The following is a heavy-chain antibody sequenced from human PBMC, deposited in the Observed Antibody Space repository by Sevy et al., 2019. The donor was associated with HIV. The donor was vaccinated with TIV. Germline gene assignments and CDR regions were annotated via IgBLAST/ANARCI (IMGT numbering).Heavy chain of an antibody. CDR1: GFSFSDAW. CDR2: IKSRSDGGTT. CDR3: XXXXXXXXXXXXXGMDV. Sequence: GGSLRLSCAASGFSFSDAWMSWVRQTPGEGLEWVGRIKSRSDGGTTDFAAPVKGRFTISRDDSRNTLYLQMNSLKTXXXXXXXXXXXXXXXXXXXXXGMDVWGQGTTVTVSS. V-gene: IGHV3-15*01. J-gene: IGHJ6*02.